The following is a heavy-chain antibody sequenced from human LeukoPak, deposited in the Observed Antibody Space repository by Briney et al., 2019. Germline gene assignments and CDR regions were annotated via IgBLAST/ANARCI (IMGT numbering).Heavy chain of an antibody. CDR1: GFTFSSYG. J-gene: IGHJ4*02. Sequence: GRSLRLSCAASGFTFSSYGMHWVRQAPGKGLEWVAVIWYDGSNKYYADSVKGRFTISRDNSKSTLYLQMNSLRAQDTAVYYCAKQTITMVRGVLGEGLDYWGQGTLVTVSS. CDR3: AKQTITMVRGVLGEGLDY. D-gene: IGHD3-10*01. V-gene: IGHV3-33*06. CDR2: IWYDGSNK.